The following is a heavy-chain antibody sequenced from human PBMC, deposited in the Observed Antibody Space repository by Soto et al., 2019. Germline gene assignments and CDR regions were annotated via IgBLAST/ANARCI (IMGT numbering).Heavy chain of an antibody. CDR3: ARPDYYYYYMDV. CDR2: IYPGDSDT. CDR1: GYSFTSYW. Sequence: GEPLKVSCKGAGYSFTSYWIGWVSQMPGKGLEWMGIIYPGDSDTRYSPSFQGQVTISADKSISTAYLQWSSLKASDTAMYYCARPDYYYYYMDVWGKGTTVTSP. J-gene: IGHJ6*03. V-gene: IGHV5-51*01.